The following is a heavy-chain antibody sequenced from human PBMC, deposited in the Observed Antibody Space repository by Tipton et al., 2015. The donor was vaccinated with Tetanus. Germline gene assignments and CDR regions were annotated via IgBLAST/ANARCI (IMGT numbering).Heavy chain of an antibody. Sequence: TLSLTCTVSGGSISGYYWTWMRQPPGKGLEWLGYIYYRGETNYNPSVSSRLTISLDTSKNQVSLRLTSVTAADTAVYFCARIRYYPDSSAFLSDYGGRGIRVTVSS. D-gene: IGHD3-22*01. J-gene: IGHJ4*02. CDR2: IYYRGET. CDR3: ARIRYYPDSSAFLSDY. CDR1: GGSISGYY. V-gene: IGHV4-59*01.